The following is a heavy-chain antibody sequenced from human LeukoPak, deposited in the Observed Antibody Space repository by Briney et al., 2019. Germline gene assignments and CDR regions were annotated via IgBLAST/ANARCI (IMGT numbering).Heavy chain of an antibody. V-gene: IGHV4-59*01. CDR2: IYYSGST. CDR3: ARRLGCSGGSCYNWFDP. Sequence: GSLRLSCAASGFTFSSYAMHWVRQAPGKGLEWIGYIYYSGSTNYNPSLKRRVTISVDTSKNQFSLKLSSVTAADTAVYYCARRLGCSGGSCYNWFDPWGQGTLVTVSS. CDR1: GFTFSSYA. D-gene: IGHD2-15*01. J-gene: IGHJ5*02.